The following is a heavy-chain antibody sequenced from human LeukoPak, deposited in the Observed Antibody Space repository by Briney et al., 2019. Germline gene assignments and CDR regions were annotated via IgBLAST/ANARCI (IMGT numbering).Heavy chain of an antibody. D-gene: IGHD6-19*01. J-gene: IGHJ4*02. CDR1: GGSISSSSYY. CDR3: ARAQWRGIYYFDY. Sequence: PSETLSLTCTVSGGSISSSSYYWGWIRQPPGKGLEWIGSIYYSGSTYYNPSLKSRVTISVDTSKNQFSLKLSSVTAADTAVYYCARAQWRGIYYFDYCGQGTLVTVSS. CDR2: IYYSGST. V-gene: IGHV4-39*07.